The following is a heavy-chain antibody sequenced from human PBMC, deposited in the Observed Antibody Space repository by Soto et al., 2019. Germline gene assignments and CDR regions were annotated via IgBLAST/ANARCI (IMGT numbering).Heavy chain of an antibody. D-gene: IGHD3-3*01. V-gene: IGHV3-11*01. CDR1: GFTFSDYY. Sequence: PGGSLRLSCAASGFTFSDYYMSWIRQAPGKGLEWVSYISSSGSTIYYADSVKGRFTISRDNAKNSLYLQMNSLRAEDTAVYYCARDLFGVVPLRYFDYWGQGTLVTVSS. CDR3: ARDLFGVVPLRYFDY. CDR2: ISSSGSTI. J-gene: IGHJ4*02.